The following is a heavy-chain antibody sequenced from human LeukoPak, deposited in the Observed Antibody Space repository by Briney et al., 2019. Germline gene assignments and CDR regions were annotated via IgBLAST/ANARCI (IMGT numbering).Heavy chain of an antibody. CDR2: INHSGST. J-gene: IGHJ4*02. CDR3: ARGKGLAY. Sequence: SETLSLTCAVYGGSFSGYYWSWIRQPPGKGLEWIGEINHSGSTDYNPSLKSRVTISVDTSKNQFSLKLSSVTAADTAVYYCARGKGLAYCGQVTLVTVSS. V-gene: IGHV4-34*01. CDR1: GGSFSGYY.